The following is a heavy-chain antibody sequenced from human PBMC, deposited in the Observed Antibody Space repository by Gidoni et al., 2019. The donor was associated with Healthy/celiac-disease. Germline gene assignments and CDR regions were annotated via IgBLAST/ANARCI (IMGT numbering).Heavy chain of an antibody. CDR2: ISSSSSYR. D-gene: IGHD3-10*01. Sequence: EVQLVASGGGLVKPGGSLRLSCAASGFTFSSYSMNWVRQAPGKGLAWVSSISSSSSYRYYADSVKGRFTISRDNAKNSLYMQMNSLRAEDTAVYYCARTTTWFGELLDAFDIWGQGTMVTVSS. CDR1: GFTFSSYS. J-gene: IGHJ3*02. CDR3: ARTTTWFGELLDAFDI. V-gene: IGHV3-21*01.